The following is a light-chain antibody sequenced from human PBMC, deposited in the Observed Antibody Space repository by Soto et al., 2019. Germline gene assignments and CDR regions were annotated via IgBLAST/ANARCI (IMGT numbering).Light chain of an antibody. CDR2: WAS. J-gene: IGKJ2*01. CDR3: QQYYSTPPYT. Sequence: DIVMTQSPDSLAVSLGERATINCKSSQSVLYSSNNKNYLAGYQQKPGQPPKLLMYWASNRESGVPDRFSGSGSGTDINLTISSLQAEDVAVYYCQQYYSTPPYTFGQGTKLEIK. V-gene: IGKV4-1*01. CDR1: QSVLYSSNNKNY.